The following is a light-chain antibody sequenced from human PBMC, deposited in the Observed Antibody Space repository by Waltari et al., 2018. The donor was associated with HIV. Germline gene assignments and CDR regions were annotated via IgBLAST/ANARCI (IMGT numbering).Light chain of an antibody. CDR3: QQRSNWPIT. V-gene: IGKV3-11*01. CDR2: AAS. CDR1: QSVSSY. J-gene: IGKJ5*01. Sequence: EIVLTQSPATLSLSPGERATLSCRASQSVSSYLAWYQQKPGQAPRLLIYAASNRATCIPARFSGSGSGTDFSLTISSLEPEDFAVYYWQQRSNWPITFGQGTRLEIK.